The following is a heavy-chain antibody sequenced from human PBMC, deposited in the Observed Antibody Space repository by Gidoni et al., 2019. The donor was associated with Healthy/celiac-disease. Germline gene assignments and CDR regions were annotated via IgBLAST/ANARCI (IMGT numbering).Heavy chain of an antibody. CDR2: INHSGST. V-gene: IGHV4-34*01. D-gene: IGHD3-10*01. Sequence: QVQLQQWGAGLLKPSETLSLTCAVYGGSFSGSYWSWIRQPPGKGLEWIGEINHSGSTNYTPPLKGQVTNSVDTSKNRFSLKLTSVTAPERVVNNCAGGMARVKYYYALDIWGKGKMV. J-gene: IGHJ3*02. CDR3: AGGMARVKYYYALDI. CDR1: GGSFSGSY.